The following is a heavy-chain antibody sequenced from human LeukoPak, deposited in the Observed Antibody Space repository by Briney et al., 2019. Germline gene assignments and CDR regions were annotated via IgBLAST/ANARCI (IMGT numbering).Heavy chain of an antibody. Sequence: GGSLRLSCAASGFTFSRYWMSWVRQAPGKGLEWVANMKEDGNEKYYVDSVKGRFTIARDNAKNSLYLQMNSPRPEDTAVYYCARDDPYFFDNWGQGTLVAVSS. CDR3: ARDDPYFFDN. V-gene: IGHV3-7*01. CDR2: MKEDGNEK. CDR1: GFTFSRYW. D-gene: IGHD3-10*01. J-gene: IGHJ4*02.